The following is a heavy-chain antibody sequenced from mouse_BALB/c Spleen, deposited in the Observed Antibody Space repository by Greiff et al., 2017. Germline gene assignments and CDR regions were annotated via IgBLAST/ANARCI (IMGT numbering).Heavy chain of an antibody. V-gene: IGHV3-6*02. CDR2: ISYDGSN. CDR1: GYSITSGYY. J-gene: IGHJ3*01. Sequence: VQLKQSGPGLVKPSQSLSLTCSVTGYSITSGYYWNWIRQFPGNKLEWMGYISYDGSNNYNPSLKNRISITRDTSKNQFFLKLNSVTTEDTATYYCAREGYAAYWGQGTLVTVSA. CDR3: AREGYAAY. D-gene: IGHD2-10*02.